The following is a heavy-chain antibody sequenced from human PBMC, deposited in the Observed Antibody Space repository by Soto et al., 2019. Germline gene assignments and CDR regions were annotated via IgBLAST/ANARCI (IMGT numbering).Heavy chain of an antibody. CDR3: ARGPYDYVCGSDHPHFDY. CDR1: GFTFSDYY. V-gene: IGHV3-11*01. Sequence: ESGGGLVKPGGSLRLSCAASGFTFSDYYMSWIRQAPGKGLEWVSYISSSGSTIYYADSVKGRFTISRDKAKNSLYLQKNSLRAEDTAVYYCARGPYDYVCGSDHPHFDYWGQGTLVTVSS. D-gene: IGHD3-16*02. CDR2: ISSSGSTI. J-gene: IGHJ4*02.